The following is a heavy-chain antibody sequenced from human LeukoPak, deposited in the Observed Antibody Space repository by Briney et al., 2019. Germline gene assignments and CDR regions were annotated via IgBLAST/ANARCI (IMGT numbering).Heavy chain of an antibody. CDR3: ARHFLRGGFDS. CDR1: GGSINNYY. J-gene: IGHJ4*02. V-gene: IGHV4-59*08. Sequence: SETLSLTCTVSGGSINNYYWSWIRQLPGKGLEWIAYIYETGHTGYNPSLKTRVTISLDTSKNQFSLKLNSVTAADTAVYYCARHFLRGGFDSWGQGTLVAVSS. D-gene: IGHD5-12*01. CDR2: IYETGHT.